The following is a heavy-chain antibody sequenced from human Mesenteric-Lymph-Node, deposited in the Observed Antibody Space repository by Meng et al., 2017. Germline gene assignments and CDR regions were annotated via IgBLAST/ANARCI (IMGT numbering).Heavy chain of an antibody. CDR2: ITGSGSPI. CDR3: ARDSDYYGSGSLTDY. D-gene: IGHD3-10*01. CDR1: GFIFSDYE. J-gene: IGHJ4*02. Sequence: GESLKISCAASGFIFSDYEMNWVRQTPGRRLEWLSYITGSGSPIYYADSVKGRFTIFRDNAKNSLYLQMNSLRAEDTAVYYCARDSDYYGSGSLTDYWGQGTLVTVSS. V-gene: IGHV3-48*03.